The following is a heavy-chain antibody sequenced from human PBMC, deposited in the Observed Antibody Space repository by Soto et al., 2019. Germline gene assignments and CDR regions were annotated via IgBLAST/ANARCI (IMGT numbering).Heavy chain of an antibody. D-gene: IGHD6-6*01. CDR3: ARDTVGSSFYYYHGMDV. CDR2: ISSSSGTI. Sequence: EVQLVESGGGLVQPGGSLRLSCAASGFTFSSYNMNWVRQAPGKGLEWVSYISSSSGTIYYADSVKGRFTISRDNAKNSLYLQMNSLRDEDTALYYCARDTVGSSFYYYHGMDVWGQGTTVTVSS. V-gene: IGHV3-48*02. CDR1: GFTFSSYN. J-gene: IGHJ6*02.